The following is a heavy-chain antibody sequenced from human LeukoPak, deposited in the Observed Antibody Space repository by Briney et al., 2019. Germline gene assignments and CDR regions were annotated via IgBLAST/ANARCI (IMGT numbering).Heavy chain of an antibody. CDR3: ARIVTAYTSSWAYYGMDV. CDR2: IDWADDK. CDR1: GFSLSTSAMC. J-gene: IGHJ6*02. Sequence: SGPTLVNPTQTLTLTCAFSGFSLSTSAMCVTWIRQPPGKALEWLARIDWADDKYYSASLKTRLTISKDTSKNQVVLTLTNMDAVDTATYYCARIVTAYTSSWAYYGMDVWGQGTTVTVSS. D-gene: IGHD6-13*01. V-gene: IGHV2-70*11.